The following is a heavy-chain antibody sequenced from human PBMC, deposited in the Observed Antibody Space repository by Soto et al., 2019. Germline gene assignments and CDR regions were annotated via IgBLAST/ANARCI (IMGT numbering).Heavy chain of an antibody. D-gene: IGHD3-10*01. J-gene: IGHJ5*02. V-gene: IGHV4-31*03. CDR1: GGSISSGGYY. CDR2: IYYSGST. CDR3: ARSVTP. Sequence: SETLSLTCTVSGGSISSGGYYWNWIRQHPGKGLEWIGYIYYSGSTYYNPSLKIRVTISVDTSKNQFSLNLTSLTAADTAVYYCARSVTPWGQGTLVTVSS.